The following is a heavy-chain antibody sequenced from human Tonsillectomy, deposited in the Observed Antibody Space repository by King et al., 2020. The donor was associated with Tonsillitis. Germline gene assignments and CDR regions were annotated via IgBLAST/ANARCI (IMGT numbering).Heavy chain of an antibody. CDR3: ASDCPACDGDYVGPDY. J-gene: IGHJ4*02. D-gene: IGHD4-17*01. CDR1: GYTFTSYG. V-gene: IGHV1-18*01. Sequence: QLVQSGAEVKKPGASVKVSCKASGYTFTSYGISWVRQAPGQGLEWMGWISVYNDNTNYAQKLQGRVTMTTDTSTSTAYMELRSLRSDDTAVYYCASDCPACDGDYVGPDYWGQGTLVTVSS. CDR2: ISVYNDNT.